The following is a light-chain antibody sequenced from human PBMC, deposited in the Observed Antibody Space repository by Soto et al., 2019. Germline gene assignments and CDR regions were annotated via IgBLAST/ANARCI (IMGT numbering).Light chain of an antibody. V-gene: IGKV1-8*01. CDR1: QSVSSSY. CDR2: AAS. CDR3: QQYYSYPPLT. J-gene: IGKJ4*01. Sequence: TQSPGTLSLSPGERATLSCRASQSVSSSYLAWYQQKPGKAPKLLIYAASTLQSGVPSRFSGSGSGTDFTLTISCLQSEDFATYYCQQYYSYPPLTFGGGTKVEIK.